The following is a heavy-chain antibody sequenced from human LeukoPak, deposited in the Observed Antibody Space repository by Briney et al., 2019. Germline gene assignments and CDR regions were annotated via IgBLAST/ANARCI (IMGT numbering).Heavy chain of an antibody. Sequence: PGGSLRLSCAASGFTFSVYWMGWVRQAPGKGLEWVANIKQDGSEKYYVDSVKGRFTISRDNAKSSLFLQLNSLRAEDTAVYYCAELGITMIGGVWGKGPTVTISS. J-gene: IGHJ6*04. CDR3: AELGITMIGGV. D-gene: IGHD3-10*02. V-gene: IGHV3-7*01. CDR1: GFTFSVYW. CDR2: IKQDGSEK.